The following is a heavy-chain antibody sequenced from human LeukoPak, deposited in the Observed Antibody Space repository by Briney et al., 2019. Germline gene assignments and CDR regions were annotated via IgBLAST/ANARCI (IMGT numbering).Heavy chain of an antibody. D-gene: IGHD4-23*01. CDR1: GFTFSSYS. CDR2: ISSSSSTI. J-gene: IGHJ6*03. V-gene: IGHV3-48*01. CDR3: ARVRGNQPYYYYMDV. Sequence: HPGGSLRLSCAASGFTFSSYSMNWVRQAPGKGLEWVSYISSSSSTIYYADSVKGRFTISRDNAKNSLYLQMNSLRAEDTAVYYCARVRGNQPYYYYMDVWGKGTTVTVSS.